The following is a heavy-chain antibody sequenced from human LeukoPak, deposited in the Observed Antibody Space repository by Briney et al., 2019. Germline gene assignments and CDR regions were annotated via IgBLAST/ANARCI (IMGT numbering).Heavy chain of an antibody. V-gene: IGHV4-30-4*01. Sequence: SQTLSLTCTVSGGSISRGDYYWSWIRQPPGKGLEWIGDIYYSGSTYYNPSLNSGVTISVDTSKNQYSLKLSSMSDADTAVYYCTRGRGLDYRDYAIDYWGQGTLVTVSS. CDR2: IYYSGST. J-gene: IGHJ4*02. CDR1: GGSISRGDYY. D-gene: IGHD4-17*01. CDR3: TRGRGLDYRDYAIDY.